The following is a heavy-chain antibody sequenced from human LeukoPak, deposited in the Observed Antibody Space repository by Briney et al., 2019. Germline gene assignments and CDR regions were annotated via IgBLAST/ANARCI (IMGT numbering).Heavy chain of an antibody. Sequence: GGSLRLSCAASGFTFDDYGMSWVRQAPGKGLEWVSGISWNSGTIVYADSVKGRFTTSRDNAKNSLFLQMNSLRPEDTALYYCAKAKYYDILTGPTNHWHFDLWGRGTLVAVSS. V-gene: IGHV3-9*01. CDR1: GFTFDDYG. CDR2: ISWNSGTI. D-gene: IGHD3-9*01. J-gene: IGHJ2*01. CDR3: AKAKYYDILTGPTNHWHFDL.